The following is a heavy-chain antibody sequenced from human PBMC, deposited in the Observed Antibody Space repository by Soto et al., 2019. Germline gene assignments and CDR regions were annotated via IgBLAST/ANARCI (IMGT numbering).Heavy chain of an antibody. Sequence: LTCTVSGGSISSSSYYWGWIRQPPGKGLEWIGSIYYSGSTYYNPSLKSRVTISVDTSKNQFSLKLSSVTAADTAVYYCARPRSYSSSSGEYGMDVWGQGTTVTVSS. CDR3: ARPRSYSSSSGEYGMDV. CDR1: GGSISSSSYY. CDR2: IYYSGST. J-gene: IGHJ6*02. V-gene: IGHV4-39*01. D-gene: IGHD6-6*01.